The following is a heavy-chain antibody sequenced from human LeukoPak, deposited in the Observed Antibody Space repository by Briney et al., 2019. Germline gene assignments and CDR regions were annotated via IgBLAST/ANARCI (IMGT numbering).Heavy chain of an antibody. Sequence: GASVKVSCKASGYTFTGYYMHWVRQAPGQGLEWMGWINPNSGGTNYAQKFQGRVTMTRDTSISTAYMELSRLRSDDTAVYYCARVNHYYGSGSYPGYWGQGTLVTVSS. CDR1: GYTFTGYY. V-gene: IGHV1-2*02. J-gene: IGHJ4*02. CDR3: ARVNHYYGSGSYPGY. D-gene: IGHD3-10*01. CDR2: INPNSGGT.